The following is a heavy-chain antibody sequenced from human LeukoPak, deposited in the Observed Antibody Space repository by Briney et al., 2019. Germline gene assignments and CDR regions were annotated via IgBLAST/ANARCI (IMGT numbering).Heavy chain of an antibody. V-gene: IGHV1-18*01. D-gene: IGHD5-18*01. J-gene: IGHJ4*02. CDR1: GYIFTSYG. CDR3: ARVDTAMVAFDY. Sequence: ASVKVSCKASGYIFTSYGISWVRQAPGQGLEWMGWISAYNGNTNYAQKLQGRVTMTTDTSTSTAYMELRSLRSDDTAVYYCARVDTAMVAFDYWGQGTLVTVSS. CDR2: ISAYNGNT.